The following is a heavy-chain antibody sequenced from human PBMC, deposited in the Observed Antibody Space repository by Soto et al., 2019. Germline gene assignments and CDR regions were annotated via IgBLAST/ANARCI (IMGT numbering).Heavy chain of an antibody. CDR2: IYYSGST. D-gene: IGHD3-22*01. Sequence: PSETLSLTCTVSGGSISSYYWSWIRQPPGKGLEWIGYIYYSGSTNYNPSLKSRVTISVDTSKNQFSLKLSSVTAADTAVYYCARVRSGYYYDDAFDIWGQGTMVTVSS. V-gene: IGHV4-59*01. CDR1: GGSISSYY. CDR3: ARVRSGYYYDDAFDI. J-gene: IGHJ3*02.